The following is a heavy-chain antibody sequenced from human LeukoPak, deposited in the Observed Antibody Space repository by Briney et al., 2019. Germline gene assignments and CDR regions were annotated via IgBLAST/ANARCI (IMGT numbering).Heavy chain of an antibody. D-gene: IGHD3-10*01. CDR1: GFTFSDPY. Sequence: GGSLRLSCEASGFTFSDPYMSWIRQAPGKGLECLSYISGSGTDINYADSVRGRFTISRDNAKNLLYLQMNDLRLEDTAVCYCAKLGKTENHYGSGRFSYYYYMDVWGKGTTVTISS. J-gene: IGHJ6*03. V-gene: IGHV3-11*04. CDR2: ISGSGTDI. CDR3: AKLGKTENHYGSGRFSYYYYMDV.